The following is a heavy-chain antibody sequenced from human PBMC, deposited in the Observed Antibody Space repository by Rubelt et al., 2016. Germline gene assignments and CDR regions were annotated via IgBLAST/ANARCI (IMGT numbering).Heavy chain of an antibody. Sequence: GSIYYSGSTYYNPSLKSRVTISIDTSKNQFSLKLSSVTAADTAVYYCARADYGGNTDAFDIWGQGTVVTVSS. V-gene: IGHV4-39*07. CDR3: ARADYGGNTDAFDI. J-gene: IGHJ3*02. CDR2: IYYSGST. D-gene: IGHD4-23*01.